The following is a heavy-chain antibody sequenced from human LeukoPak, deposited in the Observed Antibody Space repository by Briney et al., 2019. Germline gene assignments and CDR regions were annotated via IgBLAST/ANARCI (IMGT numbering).Heavy chain of an antibody. V-gene: IGHV4-4*07. Sequence: SETLSLTCTVSGGSLSSYFRSWIRQPAGKGLEWIGRIYSTGRSDYNPSLKSRITMSVDTSKNQFSLKLSSVTAADTAVYYCARDGPRSGYDLGHFDNLGQGTLVTASS. CDR1: GGSLSSYF. CDR3: ARDGPRSGYDLGHFDN. J-gene: IGHJ4*02. D-gene: IGHD5-12*01. CDR2: IYSTGRS.